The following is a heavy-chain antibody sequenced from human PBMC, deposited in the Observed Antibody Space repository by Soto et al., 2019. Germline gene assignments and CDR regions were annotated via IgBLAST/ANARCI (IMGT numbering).Heavy chain of an antibody. Sequence: QVQLQQWGAGLLKPSETLSLTCAVYGGSFSGYYWSWIRQPPGKGLEWIGEIHHSGSTNYNPSLKSRVTISVDTSKNRFSLKLSSVTAADTAVYYCATVQDIVVVPAAATRWFDPWGQGTLVTVSS. CDR2: IHHSGST. V-gene: IGHV4-34*01. J-gene: IGHJ5*02. CDR3: ATVQDIVVVPAAATRWFDP. CDR1: GGSFSGYY. D-gene: IGHD2-2*01.